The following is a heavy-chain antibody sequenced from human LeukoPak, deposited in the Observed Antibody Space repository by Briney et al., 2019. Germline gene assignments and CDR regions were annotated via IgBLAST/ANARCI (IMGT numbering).Heavy chain of an antibody. CDR3: ARHGNSNYVSWFDP. V-gene: IGHV4-39*01. CDR2: IYYSGST. D-gene: IGHD4-11*01. Sequence: PSETLSLTCTVSGGSISSSSYYWGWIRQPPGKGLECIGSIYYSGSTYYNPSLKSRVTISLDTSKNQFSLNLSAVTGADTDVYYCARHGNSNYVSWFDPWGQGTLVTVSS. CDR1: GGSISSSSYY. J-gene: IGHJ5*02.